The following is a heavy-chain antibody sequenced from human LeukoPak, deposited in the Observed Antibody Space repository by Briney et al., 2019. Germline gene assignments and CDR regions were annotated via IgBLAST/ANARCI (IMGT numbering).Heavy chain of an antibody. CDR3: VRRVAVRPRYYFDY. V-gene: IGHV4-4*08. CDR2: IYTSGNS. D-gene: IGHD6-6*01. Sequence: SETLSLTCTVSGGSISTYYWTWIRQPPGKGLEWIGYIYTSGNSNYNPSLRSRVTISLDTPKNQFTLKLTSVTAADAAVYYCVRRVAVRPRYYFDYWGQGALVTVSS. J-gene: IGHJ4*02. CDR1: GGSISTYY.